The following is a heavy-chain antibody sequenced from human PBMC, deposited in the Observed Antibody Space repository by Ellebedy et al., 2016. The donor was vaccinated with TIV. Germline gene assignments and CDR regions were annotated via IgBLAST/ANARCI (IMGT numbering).Heavy chain of an antibody. J-gene: IGHJ6*02. Sequence: MPGGSLRLSCTVSGASITTSNYYWDWIRQPPGKGLEWIGYISYTGSTNYNPSLKSRVTISVDTSKKQFSLNLSSVTAADTAVYYCARGGFAIFGVIINGMDVWGQGTTVTVSS. CDR2: ISYTGST. D-gene: IGHD3-3*01. CDR3: ARGGFAIFGVIINGMDV. CDR1: GASITTSNYY. V-gene: IGHV4-61*05.